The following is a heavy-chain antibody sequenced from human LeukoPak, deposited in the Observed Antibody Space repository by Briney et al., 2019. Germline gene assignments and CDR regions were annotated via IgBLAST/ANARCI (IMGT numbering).Heavy chain of an antibody. D-gene: IGHD1-26*01. CDR1: GYTFTCYD. V-gene: IGHV1-8*01. CDR3: ARGRYSGSYYGGHNWFDP. CDR2: MNPNSGNT. Sequence: ASVKVSCKASGYTFTCYDINWVRQATGQGLEWMGWMNPNSGNTGYAQKFQGRVTMTRNTSISTAYMELSSLRSEDTAVYYCARGRYSGSYYGGHNWFDPWGQGTLVTVSS. J-gene: IGHJ5*02.